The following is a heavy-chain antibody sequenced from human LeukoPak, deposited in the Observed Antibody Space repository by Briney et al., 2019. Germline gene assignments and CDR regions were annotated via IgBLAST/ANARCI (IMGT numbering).Heavy chain of an antibody. CDR2: IYYSGST. D-gene: IGHD3-9*01. CDR3: ARDYDILTGYEGDAFDI. Sequence: SETLSLTCTVSGGSISSSSYYWGWIRQPPGKGLEWIGSIYYSGSTYYNPSLKSRVTISVDRSKNQFSLKLSSVTAADTAVYYCARDYDILTGYEGDAFDIWGQGTMVTVSS. CDR1: GGSISSSSYY. V-gene: IGHV4-39*07. J-gene: IGHJ3*02.